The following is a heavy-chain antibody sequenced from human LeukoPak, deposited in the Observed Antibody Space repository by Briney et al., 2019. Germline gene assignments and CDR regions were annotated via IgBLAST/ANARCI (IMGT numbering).Heavy chain of an antibody. J-gene: IGHJ4*02. CDR3: VRSVSSGYCHY. CDR2: TRKQASTYTT. V-gene: IGHV3-72*01. CDR1: GFTFSDHY. Sequence: AGSLSLSCAASGFTFSDHYIDWVRQAPGQGLERVGRTRKQASTYTTEYAASDKGTFTISRDHSKNSLYLQMNRLTTEDTALYYCVRSVSSGYCHYWGQGTLVTASS. D-gene: IGHD3-22*01.